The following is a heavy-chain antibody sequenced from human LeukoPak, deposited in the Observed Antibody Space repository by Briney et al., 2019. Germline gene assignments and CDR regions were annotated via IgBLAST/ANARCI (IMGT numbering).Heavy chain of an antibody. CDR3: AMGSTLWVDTAVERGY. D-gene: IGHD5-18*01. J-gene: IGHJ4*02. CDR1: GCTFSSYA. V-gene: IGHV3-23*01. Sequence: PGGSLRLSCAASGCTFSSYAMSWVRQAPGKGLEWVSAISGSGGSTYYADSVKGRFTISRDNPKNTLYLQMNSLRAEDTAVYYCAMGSTLWVDTAVERGYWGQGTLVTVSS. CDR2: ISGSGGST.